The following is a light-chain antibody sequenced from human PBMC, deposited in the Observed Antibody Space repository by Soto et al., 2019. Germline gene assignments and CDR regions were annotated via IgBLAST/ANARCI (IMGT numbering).Light chain of an antibody. CDR3: SSYTTSSTLV. CDR1: DSDIGLYYY. Sequence: QSALTQPASVSGSPGQSITISCSGSDSDIGLYYYVSWYQHHPGNPPKLIIHEVNKRPSGVSDRFSGSKSDDTASLTISGLRAEDEADYYCSSYTTSSTLVFGGGTKLTVL. V-gene: IGLV2-14*01. J-gene: IGLJ3*02. CDR2: EVN.